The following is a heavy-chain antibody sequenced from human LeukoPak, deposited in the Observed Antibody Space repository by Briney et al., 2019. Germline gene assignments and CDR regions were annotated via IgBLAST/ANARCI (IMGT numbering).Heavy chain of an antibody. V-gene: IGHV3-33*01. CDR3: AREELGFDH. CDR1: GFTFSSYC. D-gene: IGHD3-16*01. Sequence: GGSLRLSCAASGFTFSSYCMHWVRQAPGKGLEWVAVIWYDGSNKYYADSVKGRFTISRDNSKNTLYLQMNSLRAEDTAVYYCAREELGFDHWGQGTLVTVSS. J-gene: IGHJ4*02. CDR2: IWYDGSNK.